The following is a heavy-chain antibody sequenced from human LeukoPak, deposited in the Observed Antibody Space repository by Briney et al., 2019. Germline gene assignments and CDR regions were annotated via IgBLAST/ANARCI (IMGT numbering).Heavy chain of an antibody. J-gene: IGHJ6*03. D-gene: IGHD6-13*01. CDR2: IYYSGST. CDR1: GGSISSYY. CDR3: ARDSSSWSYYYYYMDV. Sequence: SETLSLTCTVSGGSISSYYWSWIRQPPGKGLEWIGYIYYSGSTNYNPSLKSRVTISVDTSKNQFSLKLSSVTAADTAVYYCARDSSSWSYYYYYMDVWGKGITVTVSS. V-gene: IGHV4-59*01.